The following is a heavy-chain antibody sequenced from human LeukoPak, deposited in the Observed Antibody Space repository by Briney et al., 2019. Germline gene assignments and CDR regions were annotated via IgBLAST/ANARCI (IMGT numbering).Heavy chain of an antibody. CDR3: ARNFYASSGYYLDDFYFDF. CDR2: IYYSRST. Sequence: SETLSLTCTVAGASVISDTYYWGWIRQPPGKGLEWIGSIYYSRSTYYSPSLKSRVTMSVDTSTYQFSLKLISVTAADTALYYWARNFYASSGYYLDDFYFDFWGQGTLVTVSS. J-gene: IGHJ4*02. D-gene: IGHD3-22*01. V-gene: IGHV4-39*07. CDR1: GASVISDTYY.